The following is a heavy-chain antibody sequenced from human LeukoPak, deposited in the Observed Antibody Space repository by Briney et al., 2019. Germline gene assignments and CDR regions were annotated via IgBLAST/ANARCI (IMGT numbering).Heavy chain of an antibody. CDR1: GGSISSSSYY. CDR3: ARRSYSSGFDY. V-gene: IGHV4-39*01. J-gene: IGHJ4*02. Sequence: SETLSLTCTVSGGSISSSSYYWGWIRQPPGKGLEWIGSIYFSGSTYYNPSLKSRVTISVDTSKNQFSLKLSSVTAADTDVYYCARRSYSSGFDYRGQGTLVTVSS. CDR2: IYFSGST. D-gene: IGHD6-25*01.